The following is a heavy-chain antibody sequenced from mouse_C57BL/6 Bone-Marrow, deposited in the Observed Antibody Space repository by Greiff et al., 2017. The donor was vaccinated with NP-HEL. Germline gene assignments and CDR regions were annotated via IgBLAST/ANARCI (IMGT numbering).Heavy chain of an antibody. J-gene: IGHJ2*01. CDR3: ARLGRTFFSDS. CDR2: IYPRSGNT. V-gene: IGHV1-81*01. Sequence: QVQLQQSGAELARPGASVKLSCKASGYTFTSYGISWVKQRTGQGLEWIGEIYPRSGNTYYNEKFKGKATLTADKSSSTAYMELRSLTSEDSAVYFSARLGRTFFSDSWGQGTTLTVSS. D-gene: IGHD4-1*01. CDR1: GYTFTSYG.